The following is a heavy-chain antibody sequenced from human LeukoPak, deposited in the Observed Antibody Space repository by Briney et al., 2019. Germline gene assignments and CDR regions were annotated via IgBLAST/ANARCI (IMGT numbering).Heavy chain of an antibody. CDR3: AKGCSSGWYCYFDY. V-gene: IGHV3-23*01. CDR1: GFTFSSYA. J-gene: IGHJ4*02. Sequence: GGSLRPSCAASGFTFSSYAMSWVRQAPGKGLEWVSDISGGGGSTYYADSVKGRFTISRDNSKNTLYLQMNSLRAEDTAVYYCAKGCSSGWYCYFDYWGQGTLVTVSS. CDR2: ISGGGGST. D-gene: IGHD6-19*01.